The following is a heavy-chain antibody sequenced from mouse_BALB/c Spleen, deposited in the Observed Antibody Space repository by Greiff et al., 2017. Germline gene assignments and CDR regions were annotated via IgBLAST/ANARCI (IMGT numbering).Heavy chain of an antibody. Sequence: VQLQQSGAELVKPGASVKLSCTASGFNIKDSYMHWVKQRPEQGLEWIGRIDPANGNTKYDPKFPGKATITADTSSNTAYLQLSSLTSEDTAVYYCARENDGYPSWCAYWGQGTLVTVSA. J-gene: IGHJ3*01. V-gene: IGHV14-3*02. CDR2: IDPANGNT. CDR1: GFNIKDSY. CDR3: ARENDGYPSWCAY. D-gene: IGHD2-3*01.